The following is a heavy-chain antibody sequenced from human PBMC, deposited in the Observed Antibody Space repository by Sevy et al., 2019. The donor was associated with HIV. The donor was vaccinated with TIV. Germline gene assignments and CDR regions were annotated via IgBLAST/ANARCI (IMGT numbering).Heavy chain of an antibody. D-gene: IGHD3-9*01. V-gene: IGHV3-74*01. J-gene: IGHJ4*02. Sequence: GGSLRLSCAASGFTFSSYWMHWVRQAPGKGLVWVSRINSDGSSTSYAYSVKGRFTISRDNAKNTLYLQMNSLRAEDTAVYYCARADDILTGYSAGYWGQGTLVTVSS. CDR3: ARADDILTGYSAGY. CDR2: INSDGSST. CDR1: GFTFSSYW.